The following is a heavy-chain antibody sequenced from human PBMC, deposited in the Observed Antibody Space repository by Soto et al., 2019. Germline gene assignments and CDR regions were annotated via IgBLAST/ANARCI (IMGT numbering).Heavy chain of an antibody. CDR2: ISAYNGNT. J-gene: IGHJ6*02. V-gene: IGHV1-18*01. CDR3: ARGSKGYSSSWPFWYYYYGMDV. CDR1: GYTFTSYG. D-gene: IGHD6-13*01. Sequence: ASVKVSCKASGYTFTSYGISWVRQAPGQGLEWMGWISAYNGNTNYAQKLQGRVTMTTDTSTSTAYMELRSLRSDDTAVYYCARGSKGYSSSWPFWYYYYGMDVWGQGTTVTVSS.